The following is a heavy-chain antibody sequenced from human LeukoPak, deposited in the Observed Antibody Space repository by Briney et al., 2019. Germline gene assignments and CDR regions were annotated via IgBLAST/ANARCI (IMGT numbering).Heavy chain of an antibody. CDR3: ARLYELWYRYYFDY. CDR1: GGSFSGYY. CDR2: INHSGST. V-gene: IGHV4-34*01. D-gene: IGHD5-18*01. Sequence: PSETLSLTCAVYGGSFSGYYWSWIRQPPGKGLEWIGEINHSGSTNYNQSLKSRVTISVDTSKNKFSLKLSSVTAADTAVYYCARLYELWYRYYFDYWGQGTLVTVSS. J-gene: IGHJ4*02.